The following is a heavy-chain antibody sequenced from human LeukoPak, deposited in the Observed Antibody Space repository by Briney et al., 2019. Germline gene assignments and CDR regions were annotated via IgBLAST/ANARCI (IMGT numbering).Heavy chain of an antibody. Sequence: MSSATMSPTCTASGGSISCDNYQWRWIPQPPGKGLEWIGYIDYSGSTYYNPSLKSRVTISVSTSKNHFSLKLSSVTAADAAVYFCAREGSGRTWCYSWGQGGLVTLS. D-gene: IGHD3-10*01. CDR3: AREGSGRTWCYS. CDR1: GGSISCDNYQ. CDR2: IDYSGST. J-gene: IGHJ5*01. V-gene: IGHV4-30-4*08.